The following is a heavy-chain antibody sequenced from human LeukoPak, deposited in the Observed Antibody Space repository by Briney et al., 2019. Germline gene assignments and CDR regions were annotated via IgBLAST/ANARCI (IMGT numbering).Heavy chain of an antibody. Sequence: PGGSLRLSCAASGFTFSNYAMSWVRQAPGKGLEWVSGISNSDGSTYYGDSVKGRFTISGDNSKNTLYLQINSLRAEDTAVYYCARLGVGNYFDYWGQGTLVTVSS. V-gene: IGHV3-23*01. CDR3: ARLGVGNYFDY. CDR1: GFTFSNYA. J-gene: IGHJ4*02. CDR2: ISNSDGST. D-gene: IGHD3-3*01.